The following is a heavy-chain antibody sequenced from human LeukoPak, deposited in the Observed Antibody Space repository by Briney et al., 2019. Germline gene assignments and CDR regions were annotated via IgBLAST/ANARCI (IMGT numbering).Heavy chain of an antibody. J-gene: IGHJ5*02. V-gene: IGHV1-2*02. D-gene: IGHD3-22*01. Sequence: GASVKVSCKASGYTFTGYYMHWVRQAPGQGLEWMGWINPNSGGTNYAQKFQGRVTMTRDTSISTAYMELSSLRSEDTAVYYCARVYYDSSERLFDPWGQGTLVTVSS. CDR1: GYTFTGYY. CDR2: INPNSGGT. CDR3: ARVYYDSSERLFDP.